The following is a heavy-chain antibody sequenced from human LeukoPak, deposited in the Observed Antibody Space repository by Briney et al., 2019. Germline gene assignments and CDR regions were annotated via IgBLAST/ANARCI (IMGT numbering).Heavy chain of an antibody. CDR2: ISSSSSYI. J-gene: IGHJ6*02. V-gene: IGHV3-21*04. D-gene: IGHD3-3*01. CDR1: GFTFSSYS. CDR3: AKGDSWSGYSVGMDV. Sequence: GGSLRLSCAASGFTFSSYSMNWVRQAPGKGLEWVSSISSSSSYIYYADSVKGRFTISRDNAKNSLYLQMNSLRSEDTALYYCAKGDSWSGYSVGMDVWGQGTTVTVS.